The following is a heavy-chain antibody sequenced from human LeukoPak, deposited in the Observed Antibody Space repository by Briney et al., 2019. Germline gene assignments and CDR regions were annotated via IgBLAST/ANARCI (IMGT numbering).Heavy chain of an antibody. CDR1: GFTVSSNY. V-gene: IGHV3-30*18. J-gene: IGHJ4*02. D-gene: IGHD1-26*01. Sequence: GGSLRLSCAASGFTVSSNYMSWVRQAPGKGLEWVAVISYDGSNKYYADSVKGRFTISRDNSKNTLYLQMNSLRAEDTAVYYCAKDSGSYGEVDYWGQGTLVTVSS. CDR3: AKDSGSYGEVDY. CDR2: ISYDGSNK.